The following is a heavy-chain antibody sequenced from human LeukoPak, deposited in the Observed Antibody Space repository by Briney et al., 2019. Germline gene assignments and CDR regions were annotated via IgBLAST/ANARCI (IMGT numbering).Heavy chain of an antibody. Sequence: PGGSLRLSCEASGFTFGSYAMSWVRQAPGKGLEWVSGISGSGDTTYYADSVKGRFTISRDNSKKTLYVQMNSLRAEDTAVYYCAKSYYADRSYFDSWGQGTLVTVSS. CDR2: ISGSGDTT. J-gene: IGHJ4*02. CDR3: AKSYYADRSYFDS. CDR1: GFTFGSYA. V-gene: IGHV3-23*01. D-gene: IGHD3-22*01.